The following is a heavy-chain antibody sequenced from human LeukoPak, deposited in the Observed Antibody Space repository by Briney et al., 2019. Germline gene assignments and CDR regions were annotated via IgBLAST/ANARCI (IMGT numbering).Heavy chain of an antibody. D-gene: IGHD4-17*01. CDR3: ARDDNADFGVFDY. Sequence: PSETLSLTCTVSGVSISSPYWTWIRQPPGKGLEWFGCIYNYGSTNYNPALRGRVSISVDPSKTQFSLTLNSVAAADTAVYYCARDDNADFGVFDYWGQGILVTVSS. CDR1: GVSISSPY. CDR2: IYNYGST. J-gene: IGHJ4*02. V-gene: IGHV4-59*11.